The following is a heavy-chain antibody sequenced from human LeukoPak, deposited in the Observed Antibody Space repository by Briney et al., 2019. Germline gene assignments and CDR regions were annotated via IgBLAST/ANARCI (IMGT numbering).Heavy chain of an antibody. CDR3: ARDRYSSSSGGWFDP. J-gene: IGHJ5*02. CDR1: GGSISSYY. D-gene: IGHD6-6*01. Sequence: SETLSLTCTVSGGSISSYYWSWIRQPPGKGLEWIGYIYYSGSTNYNPSLKSRVTISVDTSKNQFSLKLSSVTAADTSVYYCARDRYSSSSGGWFDPWGQGTLVTVSS. V-gene: IGHV4-59*01. CDR2: IYYSGST.